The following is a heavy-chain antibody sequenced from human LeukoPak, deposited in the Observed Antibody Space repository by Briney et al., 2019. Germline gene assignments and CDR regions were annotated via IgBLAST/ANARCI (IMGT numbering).Heavy chain of an antibody. CDR1: GGSISSRNYY. D-gene: IGHD3-22*01. Sequence: SETLSLTCTVSGGSISSRNYYWSWIRQPPGKGLEWIGSIYYSGSTYYNPSLKSRVTISVDTSKNQFSLKLSSVTAADTAVYYCARHSYYYDSSGYSPGWFDPWGQGTLVTVSS. J-gene: IGHJ5*02. CDR2: IYYSGST. V-gene: IGHV4-39*01. CDR3: ARHSYYYDSSGYSPGWFDP.